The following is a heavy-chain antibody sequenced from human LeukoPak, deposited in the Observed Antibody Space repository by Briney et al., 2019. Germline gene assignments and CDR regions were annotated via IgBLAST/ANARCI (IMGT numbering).Heavy chain of an antibody. J-gene: IGHJ3*02. CDR2: INSDGSST. Sequence: PGGSLRLSCAASGFTFSSYWMHWVRQAPGKGLVWVSRINSDGSSTSYADSVKGRFTISRDNAKNTLYLQMNSLRAEDTAVYYCARDLCSGGSCDAFDIWGQGTMVTVSS. CDR3: ARDLCSGGSCDAFDI. V-gene: IGHV3-74*01. CDR1: GFTFSSYW. D-gene: IGHD2-15*01.